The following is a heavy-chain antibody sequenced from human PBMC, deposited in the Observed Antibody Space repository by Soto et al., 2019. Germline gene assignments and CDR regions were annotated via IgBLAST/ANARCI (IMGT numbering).Heavy chain of an antibody. CDR2: INTYAGNT. J-gene: IGHJ4*02. Sequence: QVPLVQSAAEMKKPGASVEVSCKASGYTFTSYVINWVRQAPGQGLEWMGYINTYAGNTYYAQKLQGRLTMTTDTSSPTAYMELRSLTSDDTAVNYCARIPVAGHGYYEYWGQGTLVTVSS. CDR1: GYTFTSYV. D-gene: IGHD6-19*01. CDR3: ARIPVAGHGYYEY. V-gene: IGHV1-18*01.